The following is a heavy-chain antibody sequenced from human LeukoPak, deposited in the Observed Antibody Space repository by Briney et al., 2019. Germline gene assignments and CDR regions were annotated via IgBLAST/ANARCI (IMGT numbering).Heavy chain of an antibody. CDR3: ARRGTVGRYFDI. V-gene: IGHV4-59*01. Sequence: SETLSLTCTVSGGSISTYYWTWIRQPPGKGLEWIGYISYSGSTNFNPSLKSRVTISVDTSKNQFSLNLSSVTAADTAVYYCARRGTVGRYFDIWGQGTMVTVSS. J-gene: IGHJ3*02. CDR1: GGSISTYY. D-gene: IGHD3-16*01. CDR2: ISYSGST.